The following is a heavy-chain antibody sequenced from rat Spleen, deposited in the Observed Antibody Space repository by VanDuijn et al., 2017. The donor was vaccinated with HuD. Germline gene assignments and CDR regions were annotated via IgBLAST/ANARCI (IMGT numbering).Heavy chain of an antibody. CDR3: ARRHYGYTDYFDY. V-gene: IGHV5-7*01. Sequence: EVQLVESGGGLVQPGGSMTLSCAVSGFTFNDYYMAWVRQAPRKGLEWVATISYDGSTTYYRDSVKGRFTISRDNAESTLYLQMDSLRSEATATYYCARRHYGYTDYFDYWGQGVMVTVSS. J-gene: IGHJ2*01. CDR1: GFTFNDYY. CDR2: ISYDGSTT. D-gene: IGHD1-9*01.